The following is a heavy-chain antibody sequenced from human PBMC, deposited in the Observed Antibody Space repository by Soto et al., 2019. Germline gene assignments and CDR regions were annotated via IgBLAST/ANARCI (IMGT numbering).Heavy chain of an antibody. CDR1: GGSVSSGSYY. Sequence: QVQLQESGPGLVKPSETLSLTCTVSGGSVSSGSYYWSWIRQPPGKGLEWIGYIYYSGSTNYNPSLKSRVTISVVTSKNQFSLKLSSVTAADTAVYYCARGGGFAAAGTYWFDPWGQGTLVTVSS. CDR2: IYYSGST. J-gene: IGHJ5*02. D-gene: IGHD6-13*01. CDR3: ARGGGFAAAGTYWFDP. V-gene: IGHV4-61*01.